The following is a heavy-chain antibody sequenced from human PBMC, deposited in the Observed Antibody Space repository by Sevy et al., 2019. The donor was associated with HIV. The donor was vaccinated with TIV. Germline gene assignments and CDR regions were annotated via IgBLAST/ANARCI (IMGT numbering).Heavy chain of an antibody. V-gene: IGHV3-21*01. J-gene: IGHJ4*02. Sequence: GGSLRLSCVASGLTFRIYSMNWVRQAPGKVLEWVSSISSSSSYKYYADSLKGRFTISRDNAKNSLYLQMNSLRAEDTAVYYCARESLDSTGYPFDYWGQGTLVTVSS. CDR3: ARESLDSTGYPFDY. D-gene: IGHD3-22*01. CDR1: GLTFRIYS. CDR2: ISSSSSYK.